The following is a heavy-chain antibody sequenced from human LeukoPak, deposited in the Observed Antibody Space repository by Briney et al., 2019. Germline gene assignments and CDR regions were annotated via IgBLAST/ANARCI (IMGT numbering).Heavy chain of an antibody. D-gene: IGHD3-22*01. Sequence: GGSLRLSCAASGFTFSTYNMNWVRQAPGKGLEWVSSTSSTSSYKYYADSVKGRFTISRDNAKNSLYLQMNSLRAEDTAVYYRARDRLMGYYYDSSGYEDYWGQGTLVTVSS. CDR1: GFTFSTYN. J-gene: IGHJ4*02. CDR3: ARDRLMGYYYDSSGYEDY. V-gene: IGHV3-21*01. CDR2: TSSTSSYK.